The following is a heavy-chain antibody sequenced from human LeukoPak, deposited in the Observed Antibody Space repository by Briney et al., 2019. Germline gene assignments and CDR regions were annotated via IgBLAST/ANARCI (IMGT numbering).Heavy chain of an antibody. V-gene: IGHV1-8*02. D-gene: IGHD3-10*01. Sequence: ASVKVSCKASGYTFTGYYMHWVRQATGQGLEWMGWMNPNSGNTGYAQKFQGRVTMTRNTSISTAYMELSSLRSEDTAVYYCARVAYYYGSGSYLYYYYGMDVWGQGTTVTVSS. CDR1: GYTFTGYY. CDR3: ARVAYYYGSGSYLYYYYGMDV. J-gene: IGHJ6*02. CDR2: MNPNSGNT.